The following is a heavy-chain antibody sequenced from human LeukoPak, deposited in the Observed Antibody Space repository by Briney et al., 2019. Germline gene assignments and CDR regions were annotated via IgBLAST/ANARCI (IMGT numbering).Heavy chain of an antibody. CDR2: IIPILGIA. CDR1: GGTFSSYA. V-gene: IGHV1-69*04. Sequence: GASVKVSCKASGGTFSSYAIRWVRQAPGQGLAWMGRIIPILGIANYEQHFQGRVTHTADQAPRPAYMEVSSLRSEETAVYYCARAGRGYCSGGSCPSPEYFQHWGQGTLVTVSS. CDR3: ARAGRGYCSGGSCPSPEYFQH. D-gene: IGHD2-15*01. J-gene: IGHJ1*01.